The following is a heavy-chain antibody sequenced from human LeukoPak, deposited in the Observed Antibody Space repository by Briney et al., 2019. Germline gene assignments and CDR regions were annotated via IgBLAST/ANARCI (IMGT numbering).Heavy chain of an antibody. Sequence: PGGSLRLSCAASGFSFSSYGMHWVRQAPGKGLEWVAFIRYDGSDKYYADSVKGRFTISRDNSKNTLYLQMNSLRAEDTAVYYCAKDPYYYDQVGGFDYWGQGTLVTVSS. J-gene: IGHJ4*02. CDR3: AKDPYYYDQVGGFDY. CDR2: IRYDGSDK. V-gene: IGHV3-30*02. CDR1: GFSFSSYG. D-gene: IGHD3-22*01.